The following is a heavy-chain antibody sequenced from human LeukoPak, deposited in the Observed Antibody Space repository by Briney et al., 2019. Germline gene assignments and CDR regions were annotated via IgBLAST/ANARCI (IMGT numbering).Heavy chain of an antibody. D-gene: IGHD2-2*03. CDR3: ARDLDIVVVPAARGYFQH. V-gene: IGHV1-2*02. Sequence: ASVKVSCKASGYTFTGYYMHWVRQAPGQGLEWMGWINPNSGGTNYAQKFQGRVTMARDTSFSTAYMELSRLRSDDTAVYYCARDLDIVVVPAARGYFQHWGQGTLVTVSS. CDR2: INPNSGGT. CDR1: GYTFTGYY. J-gene: IGHJ1*01.